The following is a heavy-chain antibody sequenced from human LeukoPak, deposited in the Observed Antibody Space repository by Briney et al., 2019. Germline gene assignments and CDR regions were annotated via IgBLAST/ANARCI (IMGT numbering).Heavy chain of an antibody. J-gene: IGHJ5*02. CDR2: IIPILGIA. D-gene: IGHD4-11*01. Sequence: ASVKVSCKASGGTFSSYAISWVRQAPGQGLEWMRRIIPILGIANYAQKFQGRVTITADKSTSTAYMELSSLRSEDTAVYYCARGVSYSNYGVVGSQLWFDPWGQGTLVTVSS. CDR3: ARGVSYSNYGVVGSQLWFDP. CDR1: GGTFSSYA. V-gene: IGHV1-69*04.